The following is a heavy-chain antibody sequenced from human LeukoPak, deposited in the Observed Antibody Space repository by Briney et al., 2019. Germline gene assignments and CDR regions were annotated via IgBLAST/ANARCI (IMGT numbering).Heavy chain of an antibody. V-gene: IGHV3-53*01. CDR1: GVTVSSNY. D-gene: IGHD1-26*01. J-gene: IGHJ4*02. CDR2: IYSGGST. Sequence: GGSLTLSCAASGVTVSSNYMSWVRQAPGKGLEWVSVIYSGGSTYYADSVKGRFTISRDNSKNTLYLQMNSLRAEDTAVYYCARVGSGSYDYWGQGTLVTVSS. CDR3: ARVGSGSYDY.